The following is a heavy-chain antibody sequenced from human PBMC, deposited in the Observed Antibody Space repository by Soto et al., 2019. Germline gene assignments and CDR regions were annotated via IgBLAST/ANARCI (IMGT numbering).Heavy chain of an antibody. J-gene: IGHJ3*02. D-gene: IGHD3-10*01. CDR3: AREEGYYGSGSYYHRAFDI. CDR2: IWYDGSNK. V-gene: IGHV3-33*01. Sequence: PVGSLRLSCAASGFTFSSDGMHWVRQAPGKGLEGGAVIWYDGSNKYYADSVRGRFTISRDNSKNTLYLQMNSLRAEDTAVYYCAREEGYYGSGSYYHRAFDIWGQGTMVTVS. CDR1: GFTFSSDG.